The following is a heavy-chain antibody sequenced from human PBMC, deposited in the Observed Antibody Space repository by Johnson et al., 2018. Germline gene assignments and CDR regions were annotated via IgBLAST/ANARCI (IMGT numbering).Heavy chain of an antibody. V-gene: IGHV3-20*04. Sequence: EVQLVESGGGVVRPGGSLILSCAASGFTFDNYAMSWVRQGPWKGLEWVSGINWNGGRTGYADSVKGRFTISRYNAENSLFLRMNSLTPSDTALYYCARDDADAFEIWGQGTMFTVFS. CDR3: ARDDADAFEI. CDR2: INWNGGRT. D-gene: IGHD2-2*01. J-gene: IGHJ3*02. CDR1: GFTFDNYA.